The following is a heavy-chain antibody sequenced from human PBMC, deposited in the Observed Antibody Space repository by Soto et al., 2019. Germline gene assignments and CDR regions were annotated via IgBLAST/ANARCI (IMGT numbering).Heavy chain of an antibody. J-gene: IGHJ5*02. CDR2: INPSGGST. CDR3: ARDHSIAAAGAWWLDP. D-gene: IGHD6-13*01. CDR1: GYTFTSNY. V-gene: IGHV1-46*01. Sequence: GASVKVSCKASGYTFTSNYVHWLRRSPGQGLEWMGIINPSGGSTNYAQKFQGRVTVTRDTSTSTVYMELSSLRSEDTAVYYCARDHSIAAAGAWWLDPWGQGTLVTVSS.